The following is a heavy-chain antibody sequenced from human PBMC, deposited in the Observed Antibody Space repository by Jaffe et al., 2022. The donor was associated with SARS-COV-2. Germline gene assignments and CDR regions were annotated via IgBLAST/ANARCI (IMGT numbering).Heavy chain of an antibody. CDR1: GFSFSTYE. D-gene: IGHD5-18*01. CDR2: ISSSGSTI. Sequence: EVQLVESGGGLGQPGGSLRLSCAASGFSFSTYEMKWVRQAPGKGLEWVSYISSSGSTIYYADSVKGRFTISRDNAKNSLYLQMNSLRAEDTAVYYCARVYIYHFDYWGQGTLVTVSS. V-gene: IGHV3-48*03. CDR3: ARVYIYHFDY. J-gene: IGHJ4*02.